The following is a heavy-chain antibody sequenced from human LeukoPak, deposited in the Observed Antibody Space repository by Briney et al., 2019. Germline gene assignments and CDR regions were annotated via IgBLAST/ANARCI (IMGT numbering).Heavy chain of an antibody. CDR1: GFTFSSYS. D-gene: IGHD1-26*01. J-gene: IGHJ4*02. V-gene: IGHV3-48*04. CDR2: ISSSSSTI. CDR3: ARVLVGATGGVGYFDY. Sequence: GGSLRLSCAASGFTFSSYSMNWVRQAPGEGLEWVSYISSSSSTIYYADSVKGRFTISRDNAKNSLYLQMNSLRAEDTAVYYCARVLVGATGGVGYFDYWGQGTLVTVSS.